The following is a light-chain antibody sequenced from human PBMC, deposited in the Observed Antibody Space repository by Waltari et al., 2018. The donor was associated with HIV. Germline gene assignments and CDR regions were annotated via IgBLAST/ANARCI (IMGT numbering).Light chain of an antibody. J-gene: IGLJ1*01. V-gene: IGLV3-19*01. Sequence: SSELTQDPAVSVALGQTVKITCQGDNLRTYYASWYQQKPGQAPVLVSYGKNRRPSEIPDRFSSSASRNTASRIITGAQAEDEAEYYCKTRDRSGNLYVFGTGTTVTVL. CDR1: NLRTYY. CDR3: KTRDRSGNLYV. CDR2: GKN.